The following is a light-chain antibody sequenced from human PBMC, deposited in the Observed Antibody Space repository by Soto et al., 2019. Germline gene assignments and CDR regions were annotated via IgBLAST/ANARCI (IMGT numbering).Light chain of an antibody. J-gene: IGKJ4*01. V-gene: IGKV3-20*01. CDR3: QQYGSSPLT. CDR1: QSVRSNY. Sequence: EIVLTQSPDTLSLSPGEIATLSCRASQSVRSNYLAWYQQKPGQAPRFLIYDASSRATGIPDRFSGSGSGTDFTLTISRLEPEDFAVYYCQQYGSSPLTFGGGTKVEIK. CDR2: DAS.